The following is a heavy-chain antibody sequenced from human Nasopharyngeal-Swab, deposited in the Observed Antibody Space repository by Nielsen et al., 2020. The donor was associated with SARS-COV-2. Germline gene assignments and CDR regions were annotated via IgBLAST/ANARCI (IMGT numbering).Heavy chain of an antibody. D-gene: IGHD3-3*01. CDR3: ARLVLTGFLEGDAFDI. J-gene: IGHJ3*02. V-gene: IGHV1-8*03. CDR1: GYTFTSYD. CDR2: MNPNSGNT. Sequence: ASVKVSCKASGYTFTSYDINWVRQATGQGLEWMGWMNPNSGNTGYAQKFQGRVTITRNTSISTAYMELSSLRSEDTAVYYCARLVLTGFLEGDAFDIWGQGTKVTVSS.